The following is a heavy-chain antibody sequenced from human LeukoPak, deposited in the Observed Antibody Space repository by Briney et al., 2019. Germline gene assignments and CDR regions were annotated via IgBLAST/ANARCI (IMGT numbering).Heavy chain of an antibody. CDR2: INHSGST. V-gene: IGHV4-34*01. CDR1: GGSFSGYY. D-gene: IGHD2-8*01. CDR3: AREYGYWYFDL. Sequence: PSETLSLTCAVYGGSFSGYYWSWIRQPPGKGLEWIGEINHSGSTNYNPSLKSRVTISVDRSKNQFSLKLSSVTAADTAVYYCAREYGYWYFDLWGRGTLVTVSS. J-gene: IGHJ2*01.